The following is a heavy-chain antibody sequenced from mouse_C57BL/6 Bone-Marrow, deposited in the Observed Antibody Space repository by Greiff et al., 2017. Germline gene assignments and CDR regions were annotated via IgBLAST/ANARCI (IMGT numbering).Heavy chain of an antibody. Sequence: EVKLVESGAELVRPGSSVKMSCKTSGYTFTSYGINWVKQRPGQGLEWIGYIYIGNGYTEYNEKFKGKATLTSATSSSTAYMQLSSLTSEDSAIYFCARSTIVTLLPMDYWGQGTSVTVSS. D-gene: IGHD2-5*01. CDR2: IYIGNGYT. CDR3: ARSTIVTLLPMDY. V-gene: IGHV1-58*01. CDR1: GYTFTSYG. J-gene: IGHJ4*01.